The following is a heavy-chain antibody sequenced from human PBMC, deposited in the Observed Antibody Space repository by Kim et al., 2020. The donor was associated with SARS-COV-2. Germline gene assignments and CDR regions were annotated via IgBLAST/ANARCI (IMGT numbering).Heavy chain of an antibody. CDR3: ARDRLPTVYSPSDVWFDP. CDR2: ISAYNGNT. Sequence: ASVKVSCKASGYTFTSYGISWVRQAPGQGLEWMGWISAYNGNTNYAQKLQGRVTMTTDTSTSTAYMELRSLRSDDTAVYYCARDRLPTVYSPSDVWFDPWGQGTLVTVSS. CDR1: GYTFTSYG. J-gene: IGHJ5*02. D-gene: IGHD5-18*01. V-gene: IGHV1-18*01.